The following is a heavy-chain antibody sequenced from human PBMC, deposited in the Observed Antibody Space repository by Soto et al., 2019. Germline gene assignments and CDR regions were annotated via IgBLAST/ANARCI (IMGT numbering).Heavy chain of an antibody. Sequence: GGSLRLSCAASGFIFSSYGMHWVRQAPGKGLEWVALIWYDGSNEQYAESVKGRFTISRDNSKNTLYLQLNSLRAEDMAVYYCARDGSGGYYYYGMDVWGQGSLVTVSS. D-gene: IGHD6-19*01. CDR2: IWYDGSNE. CDR1: GFIFSSYG. J-gene: IGHJ6*02. CDR3: ARDGSGGYYYYGMDV. V-gene: IGHV3-33*01.